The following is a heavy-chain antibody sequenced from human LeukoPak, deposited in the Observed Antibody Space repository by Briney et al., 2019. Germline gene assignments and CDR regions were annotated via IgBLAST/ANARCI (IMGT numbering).Heavy chain of an antibody. J-gene: IGHJ4*02. CDR1: GGSFSGYY. CDR2: INHSGST. V-gene: IGHV4-34*09. Sequence: TLSLTCAVYGGSFSGYYWSWIRQPPGKGLEWIGEINHSGSTNYNPSLKSRVTISVDTSKNQFSLKLSSVTAADTAVYYCARGFRSSGYYLDYWGQGTLVTVSS. D-gene: IGHD3-22*01. CDR3: ARGFRSSGYYLDY.